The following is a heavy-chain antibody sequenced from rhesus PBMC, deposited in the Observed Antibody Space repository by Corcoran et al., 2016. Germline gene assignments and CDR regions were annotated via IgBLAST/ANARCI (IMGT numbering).Heavy chain of an antibody. D-gene: IGHD6-25*01. V-gene: IGHV4-122*02. Sequence: QVQLQESGPGLVKPSETLSLTCAVSGGSISSGYYYWRWIRPPPGNGLEWIGYITHSGSTNYNPSLKSRVSISRDTSKNQFSLKVTSVTAADTAVYYCARAPWSGSWNLDYWGQGVLVTVSS. CDR3: ARAPWSGSWNLDY. CDR1: GGSISSGYYY. J-gene: IGHJ4*01. CDR2: ITHSGST.